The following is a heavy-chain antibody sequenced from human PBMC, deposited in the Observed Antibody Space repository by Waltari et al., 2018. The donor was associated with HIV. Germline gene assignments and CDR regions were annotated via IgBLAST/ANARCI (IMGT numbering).Heavy chain of an antibody. J-gene: IGHJ4*02. Sequence: QVQLVESGGGVVQPGTSLRLSCTVSGFTFNRYDLHWVRQAPGKGLEWVAVTSSDDTNKFYADSVKGRFTIAGDNSKNILYLEMNDLRPDDTAVYYCAGENHYFGSGALNYWGQGTLVTVSS. CDR3: AGENHYFGSGALNY. V-gene: IGHV3-30-3*01. CDR1: GFTFNRYD. D-gene: IGHD3-10*01. CDR2: TSSDDTNK.